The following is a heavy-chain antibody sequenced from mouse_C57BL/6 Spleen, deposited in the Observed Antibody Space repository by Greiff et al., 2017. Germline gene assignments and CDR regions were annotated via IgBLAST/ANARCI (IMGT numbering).Heavy chain of an antibody. CDR1: GYSITSGYD. J-gene: IGHJ4*01. CDR3: ARGDYDGAMDY. V-gene: IGHV3-1*01. CDR2: ISYSGST. Sequence: EVQLQQSGPGMVKPSQSLSLTCTVTGYSITSGYDWHWIRHFPGNKLEWMGYISYSGSTNDNPTLKSRISITHDTSKNHFFLKLKSVTTEDTATYYCARGDYDGAMDYWGQGTSVTVSS. D-gene: IGHD2-4*01.